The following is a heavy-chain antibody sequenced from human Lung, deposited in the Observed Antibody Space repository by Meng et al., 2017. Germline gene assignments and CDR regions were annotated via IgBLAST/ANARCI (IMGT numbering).Heavy chain of an antibody. CDR3: ARGPTTMAHDFDY. CDR2: INHSGST. D-gene: IGHD4-11*01. CDR1: GGSFSDYY. Sequence: QGQLRRAGLGLLKPSETRSLTCFVSGGSFSDYYWSWIGQPPGKGLEWIGEINHSGSTNYNPSLERRATISVDTSQNNLSLKLSSVTAADSAVYYCARGPTTMAHDFDYWGQGTLVTVSS. J-gene: IGHJ4*02. V-gene: IGHV4-34*01.